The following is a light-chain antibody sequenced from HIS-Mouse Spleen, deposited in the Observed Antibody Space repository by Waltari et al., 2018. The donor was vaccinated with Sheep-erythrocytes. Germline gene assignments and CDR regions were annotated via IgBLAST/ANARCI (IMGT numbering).Light chain of an antibody. CDR3: QQHKRRNPYT. Sequence: EIVMTQSPATLSVSPGERATLSCRASQSVSSNFAWYQQKPGQAPRLRIHSASTTATGIAVRFSGSGSGSELNLTLTSRKPEPDDVAYYQQHKRRNPYTFGQGTKVEIK. J-gene: IGKJ2*01. CDR2: SAS. CDR1: QSVSSN. V-gene: IGKV3-15*01.